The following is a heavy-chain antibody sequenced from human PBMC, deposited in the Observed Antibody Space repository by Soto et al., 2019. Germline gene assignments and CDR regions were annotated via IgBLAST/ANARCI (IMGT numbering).Heavy chain of an antibody. J-gene: IGHJ4*02. CDR1: GGSISSGDYY. CDR3: ARDHYGSGSYNY. D-gene: IGHD3-10*01. Sequence: SDTLSLTCTVSGGSISSGDYYWSWIRQPPGKGLEWIGYIYYSGSTYYNPSLKSRVTISVDTSKNQFSLKLSSVTAADTAVYYCARDHYGSGSYNYWGQGTLVTVSS. V-gene: IGHV4-30-4*02. CDR2: IYYSGST.